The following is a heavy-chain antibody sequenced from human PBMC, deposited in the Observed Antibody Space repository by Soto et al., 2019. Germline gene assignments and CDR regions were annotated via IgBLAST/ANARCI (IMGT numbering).Heavy chain of an antibody. V-gene: IGHV5-51*01. CDR3: ATTLREYSGYDYYYYYYMDV. CDR2: IYPGDSDT. Sequence: PGESLKISCKGSGYSFTSYWIGWVRQMPGKGLEWMGIIYPGDSDTRYSPSFQGQVTISADKSISTAYLQWSSLKASDTAMYYCATTLREYSGYDYYYYYYMDVWGKGTTVTVSS. CDR1: GYSFTSYW. J-gene: IGHJ6*03. D-gene: IGHD5-12*01.